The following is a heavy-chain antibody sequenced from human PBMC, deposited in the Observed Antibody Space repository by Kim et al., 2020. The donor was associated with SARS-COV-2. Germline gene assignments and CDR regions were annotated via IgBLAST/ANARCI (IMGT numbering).Heavy chain of an antibody. V-gene: IGHV4-39*01. Sequence: SETLSLTCTVSGGSISSSSYYWGWIRQPPGKGLEWIGSIYYSGSTYYNPSLKSRVTISVDTSKNQFSLKLSSVTAADTAVYYCARLERRIAAAANYWGQGTLVTVSS. CDR2: IYYSGST. CDR1: GGSISSSSYY. J-gene: IGHJ4*02. CDR3: ARLERRIAAAANY. D-gene: IGHD6-13*01.